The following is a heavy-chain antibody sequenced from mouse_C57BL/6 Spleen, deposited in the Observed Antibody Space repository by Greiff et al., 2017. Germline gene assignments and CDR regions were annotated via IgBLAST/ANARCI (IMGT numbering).Heavy chain of an antibody. V-gene: IGHV1-61*01. J-gene: IGHJ4*01. CDR1: GYTFTSYW. Sequence: QVQLQQPGAELVRPGSSVKLSCKASGYTFTSYWMDWVKQRPGQGLEWIGNIYPSDSETHYNQKFKDKATLTVDKSSSTAYMQLSSLTSEDSAVYYCASGGNYDYAMDYWGQGTSVTVSS. CDR2: IYPSDSET. D-gene: IGHD1-1*02. CDR3: ASGGNYDYAMDY.